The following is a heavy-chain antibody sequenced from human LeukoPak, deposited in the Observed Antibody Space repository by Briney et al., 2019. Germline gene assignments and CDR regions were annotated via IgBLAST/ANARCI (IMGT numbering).Heavy chain of an antibody. CDR1: GGSISSYY. CDR2: IYYSGST. D-gene: IGHD5-18*01. Sequence: SSETLSLTCTVSGGSISSYYWSWIRQPPGKGLEWIGYIYYSGSTNYNPSLKSRVTISVDTYKNQFSLKLSSVTAADTAVYYCARTTEGGYTYDYFYYYYMDVWGKGTTVTISS. V-gene: IGHV4-59*01. J-gene: IGHJ6*03. CDR3: ARTTEGGYTYDYFYYYYMDV.